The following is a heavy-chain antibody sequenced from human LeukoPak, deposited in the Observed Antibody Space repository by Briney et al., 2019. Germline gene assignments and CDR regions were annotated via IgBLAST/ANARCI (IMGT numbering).Heavy chain of an antibody. J-gene: IGHJ4*02. D-gene: IGHD6-13*01. CDR1: GFTFSDYW. CDR3: ARDGSSSWFDY. V-gene: IGHV3-7*01. Sequence: GGSLRLSCAASGFTFSDYWMTWVRQAPGKGLEWVANIKRDGSEKYYVDSVKGRFTISRDNAKNSLYLQMNSLRAEDTAVYYCARDGSSSWFDYWGQGTLVTVSS. CDR2: IKRDGSEK.